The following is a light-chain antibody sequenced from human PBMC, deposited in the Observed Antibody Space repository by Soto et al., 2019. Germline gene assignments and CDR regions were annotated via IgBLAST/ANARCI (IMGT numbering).Light chain of an antibody. V-gene: IGLV2-14*01. CDR1: SSDVGAYNY. J-gene: IGLJ3*02. CDR2: EVS. Sequence: QSALAQPASVSGSPGQSITISCTGTSSDVGAYNYVSWYQQHPGEAPKLIIFEVSNRPSGISNRFSGSKSGQTASLSISGLQAEDEADYYCSSYTNSFTWVFGGGTKLTVL. CDR3: SSYTNSFTWV.